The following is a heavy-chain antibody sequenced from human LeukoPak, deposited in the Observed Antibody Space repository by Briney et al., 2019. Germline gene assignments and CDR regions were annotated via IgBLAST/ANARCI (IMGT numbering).Heavy chain of an antibody. CDR2: IIPMFGTT. CDR3: ATTSMYGDYVAFAFAH. V-gene: IGHV1-69*05. Sequence: GASVKVSCKASGGTLSNYALSWVRQAPGQGLEWMGGIIPMFGTTKYAQEFQGRVTITTDESTRTAYMELSSLRPEDTAVFYCATTSMYGDYVAFAFAHWGQGTLVTVSS. CDR1: GGTLSNYA. J-gene: IGHJ4*02. D-gene: IGHD4-17*01.